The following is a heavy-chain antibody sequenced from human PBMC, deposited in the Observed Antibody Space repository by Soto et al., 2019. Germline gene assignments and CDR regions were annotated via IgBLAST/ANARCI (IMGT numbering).Heavy chain of an antibody. Sequence: QVQLVQSGAEVKKPGSSVKVSCKASGGTFSSYAISWVRQAPGQGLEWMGGIIPIFGTANYAQKFQGRVTITAAESTRTAYMEMSSLRSEDTAVYYCARGATEETTVTPIGYWGQGTLVTVSS. J-gene: IGHJ4*02. D-gene: IGHD4-17*01. CDR1: GGTFSSYA. CDR3: ARGATEETTVTPIGY. V-gene: IGHV1-69*01. CDR2: IIPIFGTA.